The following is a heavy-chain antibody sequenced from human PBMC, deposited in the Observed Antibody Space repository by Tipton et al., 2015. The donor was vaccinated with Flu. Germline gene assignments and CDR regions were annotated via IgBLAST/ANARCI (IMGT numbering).Heavy chain of an antibody. CDR2: IYSGGST. Sequence: GSLRLSCAASGFTVSSNYTSWVRQAPGKGLEWVSVIYSGGSTYYADSVKGRFTISRDNSKNTLYLQINSLRAEDTAVYYCARVTYYYDSSGYYYGMDVWGQGTTVTVSS. CDR3: ARVTYYYDSSGYYYGMDV. CDR1: GFTVSSNY. V-gene: IGHV3-53*01. J-gene: IGHJ6*02. D-gene: IGHD3-22*01.